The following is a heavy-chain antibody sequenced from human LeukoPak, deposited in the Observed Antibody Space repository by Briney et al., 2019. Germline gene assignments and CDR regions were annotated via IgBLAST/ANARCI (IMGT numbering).Heavy chain of an antibody. CDR3: ARDRAPVLWFRAEYYFDY. J-gene: IGHJ4*02. D-gene: IGHD3-10*01. V-gene: IGHV3-20*04. CDR1: GFTLDDYG. Sequence: GGSLRLSCAASGFTLDDYGMSWVRQAPGKGLEWVSGINWNGGSTGYADSVKGRFTISRDNAKNSLYLQMNSLRAEDTALYYCARDRAPVLWFRAEYYFDYWGQGTLVTVSS. CDR2: INWNGGST.